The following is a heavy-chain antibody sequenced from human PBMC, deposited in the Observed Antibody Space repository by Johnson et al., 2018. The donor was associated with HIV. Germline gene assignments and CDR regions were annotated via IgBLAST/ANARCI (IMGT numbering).Heavy chain of an antibody. CDR2: IYSGGST. V-gene: IGHV3-66*01. CDR3: AKDGDDDILPRGDAFDI. J-gene: IGHJ3*02. CDR1: GFTVSSNY. D-gene: IGHD3-9*01. Sequence: VQLVESGGGVVQPGRSLRLSCAASGFTVSSNYMSWVRQAPGKGLEWVSVIYSGGSTYYADSVQGRFTISRDNSKNTLSLQMTRLRAGDTAVFYCAKDGDDDILPRGDAFDIWGQGTMVTVSA.